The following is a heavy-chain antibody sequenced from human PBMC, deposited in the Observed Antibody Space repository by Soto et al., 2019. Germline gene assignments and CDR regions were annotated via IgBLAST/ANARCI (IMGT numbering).Heavy chain of an antibody. CDR3: ARQSLGNIRLRGFDY. V-gene: IGHV3-33*01. Sequence: QVQLVESGGGVVQFGRSLRLSCVASGFTFSSYGMHWVRQAPGKGLEWVAVIWYDGSEKYYADSVKGRFTISRDNSKNTLYLQMNSLRAEDTAVYYCARQSLGNIRLRGFDYWGQGALVTVSS. CDR1: GFTFSSYG. CDR2: IWYDGSEK. J-gene: IGHJ4*02. D-gene: IGHD1-1*01.